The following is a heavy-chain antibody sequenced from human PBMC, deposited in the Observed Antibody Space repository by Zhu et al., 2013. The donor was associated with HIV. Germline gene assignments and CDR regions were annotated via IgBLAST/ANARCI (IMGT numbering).Heavy chain of an antibody. CDR1: GGTFSSYA. CDR3: ATQILDIVVESPTVRPIDY. Sequence: QVQLVQSGAEVKKPGSSVKVSCKASGGTFSSYAISWVRQAPGQGLEWMGGIIPIFGTANYAQKFQGRVTITADESTSTAYMELSSLRSEDTAVYYCATQILDIVVESPTVRPIDYWGQGTLVTVSS. CDR2: IIPIFGTA. V-gene: IGHV1-69*01. J-gene: IGHJ4*02. D-gene: IGHD2-15*01.